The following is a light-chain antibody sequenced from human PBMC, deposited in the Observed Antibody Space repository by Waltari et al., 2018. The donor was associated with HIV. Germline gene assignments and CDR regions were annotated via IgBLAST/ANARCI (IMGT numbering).Light chain of an antibody. Sequence: IVMTQSPATLSVSPGERATLSCRASQSLSTNVAWYQQKPGQPPRLLIYWVSTRATGISAMFSGSGSRTEFTLTSSSVQSEDFAVYYCQQYLRWPLTFGGGTKVEV. CDR3: QQYLRWPLT. J-gene: IGKJ4*02. CDR1: QSLSTN. V-gene: IGKV3-15*01. CDR2: WVS.